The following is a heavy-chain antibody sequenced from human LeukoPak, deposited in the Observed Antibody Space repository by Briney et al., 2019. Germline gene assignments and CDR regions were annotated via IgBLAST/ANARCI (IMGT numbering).Heavy chain of an antibody. V-gene: IGHV1-8*01. CDR1: GYTFTSYD. CDR2: MNPNSGNT. D-gene: IGHD2-15*01. Sequence: ASVKVSCKASGYTFTSYDINWVRRATGQGLEWVGWMNPNSGNTGYAQKFQGRVTMTRNTSISTAYMELSSLRSEDTAVYYCAREGCSGGSCYSWTDGDGKDPWGQGTLVTVSS. J-gene: IGHJ5*02. CDR3: AREGCSGGSCYSWTDGDGKDP.